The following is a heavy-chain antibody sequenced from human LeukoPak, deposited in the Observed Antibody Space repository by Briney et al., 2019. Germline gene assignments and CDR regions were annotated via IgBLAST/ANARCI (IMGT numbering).Heavy chain of an antibody. CDR2: INSDGSST. Sequence: PGGSLRLSCAVSGFTFSNYWMHWVRQAPGKGLVWVSRINSDGSSTSYADAVKGRFTIARDNAKNTLYLQMNSLRGDDTAVYYCARDLNTAMVIEYWGQETLVTVSS. V-gene: IGHV3-74*01. CDR3: ARDLNTAMVIEY. J-gene: IGHJ4*02. CDR1: GFTFSNYW. D-gene: IGHD5-18*01.